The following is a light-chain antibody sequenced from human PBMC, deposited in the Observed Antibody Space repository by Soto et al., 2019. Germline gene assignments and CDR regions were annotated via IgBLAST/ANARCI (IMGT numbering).Light chain of an antibody. CDR2: DVT. J-gene: IGLJ1*01. Sequence: HSVLTQPASVSGSPGQSITISCTGSSSDVGAYNYVSWYQHHPDKAPKLVIYDVTNRPSGVSNRFSGSKSGNTASLTISGLQAEDEADYYCNSYTSRTTPYVFGTGTKVTVL. CDR3: NSYTSRTTPYV. V-gene: IGLV2-14*03. CDR1: SSDVGAYNY.